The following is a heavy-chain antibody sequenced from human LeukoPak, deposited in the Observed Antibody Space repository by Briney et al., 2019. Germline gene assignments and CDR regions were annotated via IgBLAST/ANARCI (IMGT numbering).Heavy chain of an antibody. CDR2: IGTAGDT. CDR1: GFTFSSYD. D-gene: IGHD5-24*01. V-gene: IGHV3-13*01. CDR3: ARTRPQFCYYGMDV. J-gene: IGHJ6*02. Sequence: GGSLRLSCAASGFTFSSYDMHWVRQATGKGLEWVSAIGTAGDTYYPGSVKGRFTISRENAKNSLYLQMNSLRAGDTAVYYCARTRPQFCYYGMDVWGQGTTVTVSS.